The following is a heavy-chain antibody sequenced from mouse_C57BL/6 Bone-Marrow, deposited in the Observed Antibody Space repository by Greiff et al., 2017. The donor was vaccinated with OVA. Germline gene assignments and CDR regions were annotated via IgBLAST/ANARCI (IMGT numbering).Heavy chain of an antibody. V-gene: IGHV1-42*01. Sequence: EVQLVESGPELVKPGASVKISCKASGYSFTGYYMNWVKQSPEKSLEWIGEINPSTGGTTYNQKFKAKATLTVDKSSSTAYMQLKSLTSEDSAVYYCAREGVTGTGFAYWGQGTLVTVSA. J-gene: IGHJ3*01. CDR1: GYSFTGYY. D-gene: IGHD4-1*01. CDR3: AREGVTGTGFAY. CDR2: INPSTGGT.